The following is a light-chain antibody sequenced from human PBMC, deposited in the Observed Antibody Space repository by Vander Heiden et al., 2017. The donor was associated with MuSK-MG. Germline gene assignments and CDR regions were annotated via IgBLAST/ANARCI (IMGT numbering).Light chain of an antibody. CDR3: RQQNSPSIT. J-gene: IGKJ4*01. CDR2: DAS. Sequence: DIQMTQSPSAMSASVGDRVTITCRASQGISNSLVWFQQKPGKVPRRLIYDASNLQSGVPSRFSGSGSGTEFTLTISSLQPEDFATYYCRQQNSPSITFGGGTKVDIK. CDR1: QGISNS. V-gene: IGKV1-17*03.